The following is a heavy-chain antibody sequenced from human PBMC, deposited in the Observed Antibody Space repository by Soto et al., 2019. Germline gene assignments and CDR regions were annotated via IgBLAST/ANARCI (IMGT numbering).Heavy chain of an antibody. V-gene: IGHV1-69*13. J-gene: IGHJ4*02. CDR3: ATARGHLRFLEWLGFDY. D-gene: IGHD3-3*01. CDR1: GGTFSSYA. CDR2: IIPIFGTA. Sequence: SVKVSCKASGGTFSSYAISWVRQAPGQGLEWMGGIIPIFGTANYAQKFQGRVTITADESTSTAYMELSSLRSEDTAVYYCATARGHLRFLEWLGFDYWGQGTLVTVSS.